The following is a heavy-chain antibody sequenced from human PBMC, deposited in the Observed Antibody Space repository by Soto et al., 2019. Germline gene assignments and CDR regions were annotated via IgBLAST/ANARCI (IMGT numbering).Heavy chain of an antibody. D-gene: IGHD3-10*01. CDR2: ISYDGSNK. CDR1: GLTLSSYA. Sequence: GGSLRLSCAAYGLTLSSYAMHWVRQAPGKGLEWVAVISYDGSNKYYAESVKGRLTIYRENYKNTRYLQINSLRAEDTALYYCARGGTRPPTSPMVRGVIDYFDYWGQVTLVTVSS. CDR3: ARGGTRPPTSPMVRGVIDYFDY. J-gene: IGHJ4*02. V-gene: IGHV3-30-3*01.